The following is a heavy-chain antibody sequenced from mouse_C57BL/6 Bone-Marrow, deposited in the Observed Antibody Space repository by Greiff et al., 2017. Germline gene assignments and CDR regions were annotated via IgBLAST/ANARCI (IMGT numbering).Heavy chain of an antibody. CDR3: ARDEGLRRFAY. V-gene: IGHV5-4*01. D-gene: IGHD2-4*01. CDR1: GFTFSSYA. CDR2: ISDGGSYT. J-gene: IGHJ3*01. Sequence: EVKLMESGGGLVKPGGSLKLSCAASGFTFSSYAMSWVRQTPEKRLEWVATISDGGSYTYYPDNVKGRFTISRDNAKNNLYLQMSHLKSEDTAMYYCARDEGLRRFAYWGQGTLVTVSA.